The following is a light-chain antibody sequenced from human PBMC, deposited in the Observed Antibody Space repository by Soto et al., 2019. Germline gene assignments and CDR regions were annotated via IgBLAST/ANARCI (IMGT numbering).Light chain of an antibody. Sequence: ELVLTQSPVALSLSSGERATLSCRASQSVSSTLLTWYQQKPGQAPRLLIYGVSSRATGIPDRFSGSGSGTDFTLTISRVEPEDFAVYYCQQYASSPSTFGQGTKVEIK. V-gene: IGKV3-20*01. CDR3: QQYASSPST. CDR1: QSVSSTL. CDR2: GVS. J-gene: IGKJ1*01.